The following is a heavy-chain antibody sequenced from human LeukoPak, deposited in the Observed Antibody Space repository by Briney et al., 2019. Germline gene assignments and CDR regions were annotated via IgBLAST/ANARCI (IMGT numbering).Heavy chain of an antibody. Sequence: GGSLRLSCAASGFTFSTYAMSWVRQAPGRGLEWVSAISGSDGDIYYTGAGKGRFTITRDNSKNTVYMQMNSLRAEDTAVYYCAKDWASGNYFDYWGQGTLVTASS. CDR3: AKDWASGNYFDY. J-gene: IGHJ4*02. V-gene: IGHV3-23*01. D-gene: IGHD1-14*01. CDR2: ISGSDGDI. CDR1: GFTFSTYA.